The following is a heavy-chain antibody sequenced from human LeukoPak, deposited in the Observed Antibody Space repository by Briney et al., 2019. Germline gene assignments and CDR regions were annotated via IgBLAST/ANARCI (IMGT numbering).Heavy chain of an antibody. Sequence: GASVKVSCKASGFTFTSYAMPWVRLAPGQRLEWMGWINAGNGNTKYSQKFQGRVTITRDTSASTAYMELSSLRSEDTAVYYCARTVYSSSWYYFDYWGQGTLVTVSS. V-gene: IGHV1-3*01. CDR2: INAGNGNT. D-gene: IGHD6-13*01. CDR3: ARTVYSSSWYYFDY. J-gene: IGHJ4*02. CDR1: GFTFTSYA.